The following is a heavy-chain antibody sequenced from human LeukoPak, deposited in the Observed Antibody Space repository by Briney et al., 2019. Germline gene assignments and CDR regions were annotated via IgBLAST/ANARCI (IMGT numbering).Heavy chain of an antibody. CDR1: GDSVSSNSAV. CDR3: AAEGGTAEAAFDY. CDR2: TYYRSRWKN. D-gene: IGHD6-19*01. Sequence: SQTLSLTCAISGDSVSSNSAVWNWIRQSPSRGLEWPGRTYYRSRWKNDYAVSVKGRITINPDTSKNQFSLLLNSVTPEGTAVYYCAAEGGTAEAAFDYWGQGTHVAVSS. V-gene: IGHV6-1*01. J-gene: IGHJ4*02.